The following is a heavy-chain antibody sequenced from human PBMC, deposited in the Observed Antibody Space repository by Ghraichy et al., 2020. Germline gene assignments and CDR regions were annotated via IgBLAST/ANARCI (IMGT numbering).Heavy chain of an antibody. CDR3: ARYSSGWPFTTQNWFDP. D-gene: IGHD6-19*01. CDR2: IYSGGST. J-gene: IGHJ5*02. Sequence: GGSLRLSCAASGFTVSSNYMSWVRQAPGKGLEWVSVIYSGGSTYYADSVKGRFTISRDNSKNTLYLQMNSLRAEDTAVYYCARYSSGWPFTTQNWFDPWGQGTLVTVSS. CDR1: GFTVSSNY. V-gene: IGHV3-53*01.